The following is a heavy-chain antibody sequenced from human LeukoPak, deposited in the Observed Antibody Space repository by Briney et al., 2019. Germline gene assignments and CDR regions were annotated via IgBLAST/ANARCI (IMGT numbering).Heavy chain of an antibody. CDR1: GGSISSGSYY. CDR3: AREIPPPYYYYMDV. CDR2: IYTSGST. V-gene: IGHV4-61*02. J-gene: IGHJ6*03. Sequence: PSETLSLTCTVSGGSISSGSYYWNWIRQPAGKGLEWIGRIYTSGSTDYNPSLKSRVTISVDTSKNQFSLKLSSVTAADTAVYYCAREIPPPYYYYMDVWGKGTTVTVSS.